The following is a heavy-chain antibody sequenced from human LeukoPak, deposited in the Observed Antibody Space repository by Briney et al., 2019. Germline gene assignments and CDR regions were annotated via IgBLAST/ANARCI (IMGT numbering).Heavy chain of an antibody. CDR2: VWGRGST. CDR3: AKEEAEVGGPNFHS. J-gene: IGHJ4*02. CDR1: GFTFSNYA. D-gene: IGHD6-25*01. V-gene: IGHV3-23*01. Sequence: PGGSLRLSCAASGFTFSNYAMSWVGHAPGKGPEWVSGVWGRGSTFYSDSVKGWITISRDNTKNTVHLQMNSVRADDTDVYHCAKEEAEVGGPNFHSWGQGTLVTVSS.